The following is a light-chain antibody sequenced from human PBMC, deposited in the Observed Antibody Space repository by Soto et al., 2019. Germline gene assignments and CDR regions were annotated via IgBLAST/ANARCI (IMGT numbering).Light chain of an antibody. Sequence: QSALTQPASVSGSPGQSITISCTGISSDGDDYKDVSWYQQHPGKAPKLMIYEVTYRPSGVSNRFSGSKSGNTASLTISGLQAEDEDDYFCSSYTSTSTVFGTGTKLTVL. CDR3: SSYTSTSTV. CDR1: SSDGDDYKD. CDR2: EVT. V-gene: IGLV2-14*01. J-gene: IGLJ1*01.